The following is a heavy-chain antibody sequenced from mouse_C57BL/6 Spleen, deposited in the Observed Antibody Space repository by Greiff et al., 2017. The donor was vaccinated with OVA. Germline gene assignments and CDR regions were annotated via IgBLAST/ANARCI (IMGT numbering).Heavy chain of an antibody. J-gene: IGHJ2*01. CDR3: ARDYGSSAGIDY. Sequence: VQLQQSGPELVKPGASVKISCKASGYTFTDYYMNWVKQSHGKSLEWIGDINPNTGGTSYNQKFTGKATLTVDKSSSTAYMALRSLTSEDSAVYYCARDYGSSAGIDYWGQGTTLTVSS. CDR2: INPNTGGT. CDR1: GYTFTDYY. V-gene: IGHV1-26*01. D-gene: IGHD1-1*01.